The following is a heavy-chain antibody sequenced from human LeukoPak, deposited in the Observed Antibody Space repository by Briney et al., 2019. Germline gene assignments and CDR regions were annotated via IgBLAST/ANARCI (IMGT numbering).Heavy chain of an antibody. D-gene: IGHD3-16*01. V-gene: IGHV3-21*04. CDR3: AKVTGGDMITYGGLDY. CDR1: GFTFSSYI. CDR2: ISSDSSYI. Sequence: GGSLRLSCAASGFTFSSYIMNWVRQAPGKGLEWVSSISSDSSYIYYADSVKGRFTISRDNSKNTLYLQMNSLRAEDTAVYYCAKVTGGDMITYGGLDYWGQGTLVTVSS. J-gene: IGHJ4*02.